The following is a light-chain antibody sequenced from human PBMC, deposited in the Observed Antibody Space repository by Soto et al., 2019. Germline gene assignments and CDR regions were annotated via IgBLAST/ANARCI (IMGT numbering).Light chain of an antibody. Sequence: DLQMTQSPSILSASVGDRVTITFRASQSISSWLAWYQQKPGKAPNLLIYKASHLENGVPSRFSGSGSGTEFTLTISSLQPGDFATYYCQQYNTYSTFGQGTKVDIK. CDR2: KAS. CDR1: QSISSW. V-gene: IGKV1-5*03. CDR3: QQYNTYST. J-gene: IGKJ1*01.